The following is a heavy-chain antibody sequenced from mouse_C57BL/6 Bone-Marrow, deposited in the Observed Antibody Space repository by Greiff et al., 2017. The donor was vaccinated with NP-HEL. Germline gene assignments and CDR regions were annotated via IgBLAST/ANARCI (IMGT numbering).Heavy chain of an antibody. D-gene: IGHD1-1*01. CDR2: INPYNGGT. CDR3: ASIGGYGSSWFAY. V-gene: IGHV1-19*01. J-gene: IGHJ3*01. Sequence: VQLKQSGPVLVKPGASVKMSCKASGYTFTDYYMNWVKQSHGKSLEWIGVINPYNGGTSYNQKFKGKAKLTVDKSSSTAYMELNSLTSEDSAVYYCASIGGYGSSWFAYWGQGTLVTVSA. CDR1: GYTFTDYY.